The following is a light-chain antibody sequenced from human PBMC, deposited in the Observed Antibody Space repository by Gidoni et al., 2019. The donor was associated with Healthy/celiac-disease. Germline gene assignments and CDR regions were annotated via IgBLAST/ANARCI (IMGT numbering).Light chain of an antibody. V-gene: IGKV3-20*01. Sequence: IVLTQSPGTLALSPGERATLSCRASQSVSSSYLAWYQQKPGQAPRLLIYGASSRATGIPDRFSGSVSGTDFTLTISRLEPEDFAVYYCQQYGSSPRTFXXXTKVEIK. CDR2: GAS. CDR1: QSVSSSY. J-gene: IGKJ1*01. CDR3: QQYGSSPRT.